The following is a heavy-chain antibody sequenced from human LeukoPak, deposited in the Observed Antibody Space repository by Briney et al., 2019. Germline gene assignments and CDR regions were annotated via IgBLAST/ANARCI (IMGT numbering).Heavy chain of an antibody. CDR3: ARDRPGGSSLDY. D-gene: IGHD6-13*01. V-gene: IGHV4-59*01. CDR1: GGSISRDY. CDR2: IYYTGGT. Sequence: SETLSLTCTVSGGSISRDYWSWIRQPPGKGLEWIGYIYYTGGTNYNPSLKSRVTISVDTSKNQFSLKLSSVTAADTAVYYCARDRPGGSSLDYWGQGTLVTVSS. J-gene: IGHJ4*02.